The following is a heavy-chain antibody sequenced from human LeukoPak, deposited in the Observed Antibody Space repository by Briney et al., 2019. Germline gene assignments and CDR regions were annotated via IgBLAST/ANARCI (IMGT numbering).Heavy chain of an antibody. CDR2: IWYDGSNK. CDR1: GFTFSSYG. CDR3: AKDRDWNYVIDY. D-gene: IGHD1-7*01. V-gene: IGHV3-33*06. J-gene: IGHJ4*02. Sequence: PGRSLRLSCAASGFTFSSYGMHWVHQAPGKGLEWVAVIWYDGSNKYYADSVKGRFTISRDNSKNTLYLQMNSLRAEDTAVYYCAKDRDWNYVIDYWGQGTLVTVSS.